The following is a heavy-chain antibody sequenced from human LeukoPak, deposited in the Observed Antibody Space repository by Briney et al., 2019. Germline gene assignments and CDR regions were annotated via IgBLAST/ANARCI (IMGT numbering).Heavy chain of an antibody. D-gene: IGHD5-12*01. V-gene: IGHV4-4*02. Sequence: SGTLSLTCVVSGDSITTSCWWNWVRQSPGKGLEWIGEIYHSGSPNYNPSLKSRLSTSIDTSKNQFSLRLSSVTAADTAVYYCARDKSGYGVSDYWGQGTLVTVSS. J-gene: IGHJ4*02. CDR1: GDSITTSCW. CDR2: IYHSGSP. CDR3: ARDKSGYGVSDY.